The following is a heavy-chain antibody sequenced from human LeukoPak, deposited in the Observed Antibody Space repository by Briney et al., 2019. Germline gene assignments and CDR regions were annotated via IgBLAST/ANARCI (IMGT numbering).Heavy chain of an antibody. CDR3: ARDRRDYGGPFDY. J-gene: IGHJ4*02. Sequence: PGGSLRLSCAASGFTFSSYWMSWVRQAPGKGLEWVANIKQDGSEKYYVDSVKGRFTISRDNAKNSLYLQMNSLRVEDTAVYYCARDRRDYGGPFDYWGQGTLVTVSS. CDR1: GFTFSSYW. D-gene: IGHD4-23*01. CDR2: IKQDGSEK. V-gene: IGHV3-7*01.